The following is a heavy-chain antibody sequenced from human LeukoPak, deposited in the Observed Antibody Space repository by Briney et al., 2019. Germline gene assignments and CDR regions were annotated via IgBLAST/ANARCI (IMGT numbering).Heavy chain of an antibody. CDR2: IYHSGTT. CDR1: GYSISSGYY. J-gene: IGHJ6*03. Sequence: PSEILSLTCAVSGYSISSGYYWGWFRPPPGKGPEWIGCIYHSGTTYYNPSLKSRVTISVDTSKNQFSLMISSVTAADTAVYYCARQGGSNSPYYYYYMDVWGKGTTVTVSS. V-gene: IGHV4-38-2*01. D-gene: IGHD6-13*01. CDR3: ARQGGSNSPYYYYYMDV.